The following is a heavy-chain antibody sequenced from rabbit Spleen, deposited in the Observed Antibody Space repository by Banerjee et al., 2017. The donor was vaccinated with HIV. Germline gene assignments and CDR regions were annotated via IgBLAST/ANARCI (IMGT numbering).Heavy chain of an antibody. Sequence: QLKESGGGLVQPGGSLKLSCKASGFDFSSYYMSWVRQAPGKGLEWIGYIDPVFGSAYYASWVNGRFSISSHNAQNTLYLQLNSLTAADTATYFCVRDKASTSGDYSLWGPGTLVTVS. D-gene: IGHD1-1*01. CDR1: GFDFSSYY. CDR3: VRDKASTSGDYSL. J-gene: IGHJ4*01. CDR2: IDPVFGSA. V-gene: IGHV1S7*01.